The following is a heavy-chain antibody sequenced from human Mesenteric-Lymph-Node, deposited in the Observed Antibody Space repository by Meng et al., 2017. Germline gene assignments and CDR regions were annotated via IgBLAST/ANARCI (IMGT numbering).Heavy chain of an antibody. Sequence: QVQLQKVGAALLHPTEPLYLTCAVYGGSFSGYYWSWIRQPPGKGLEWIGEINHSGSTNYNPSLKSRVTISVDTSKNQFSLKLSSVTAADTAVYYCARVTINWGFEHWYFDLWGRGTLVTVSS. CDR1: GGSFSGYY. V-gene: IGHV4-34*01. D-gene: IGHD7-27*01. CDR3: ARVTINWGFEHWYFDL. J-gene: IGHJ2*01. CDR2: INHSGST.